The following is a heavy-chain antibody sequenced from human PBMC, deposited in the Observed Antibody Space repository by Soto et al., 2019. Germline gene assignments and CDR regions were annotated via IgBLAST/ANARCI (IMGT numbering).Heavy chain of an antibody. CDR2: ISYDGSNK. CDR3: AKEDGYGYGYVSRYYFDY. J-gene: IGHJ4*02. D-gene: IGHD5-18*01. CDR1: GFTFSSYG. V-gene: IGHV3-30*18. Sequence: GGSLRLSCATSGFTFSSYGMHWVRQAPGKGLEGVAVISYDGSNKYYADSVKGRFTISRDNSKNTLYLQMNSLRAEDTAVYYCAKEDGYGYGYVSRYYFDYWGQGTLVPVSS.